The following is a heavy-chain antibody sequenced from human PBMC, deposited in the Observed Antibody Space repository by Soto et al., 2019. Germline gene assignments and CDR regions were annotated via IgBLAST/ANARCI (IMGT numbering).Heavy chain of an antibody. Sequence: PGESLKISCKGSGDSFAGYWITWVRQKPGKGLEWMGRIDPSDSQTYYSPSFRGHVTISATKSITTVFLQWSSLRASDTAMYYCARQIYDSDTGPNFQYYFASWGKGTPVTVSS. D-gene: IGHD3-22*01. CDR3: ARQIYDSDTGPNFQYYFAS. CDR2: IDPSDSQT. V-gene: IGHV5-10-1*01. J-gene: IGHJ4*02. CDR1: GDSFAGYW.